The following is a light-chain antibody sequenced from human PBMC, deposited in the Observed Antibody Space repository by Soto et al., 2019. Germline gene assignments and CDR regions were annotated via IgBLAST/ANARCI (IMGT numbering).Light chain of an antibody. J-gene: IGLJ2*01. Sequence: QSVLSQPPSASGTPGQRVTISCSGSGSNIGSNTVNWYQQLPGTAPKLLMYSNNQRPSGVSDRFSGSKSGTSASLAVRGLQSEDEADYYCATWDDSLNGHVVFGGGTKLTVL. CDR2: SNN. CDR1: GSNIGSNT. CDR3: ATWDDSLNGHVV. V-gene: IGLV1-44*01.